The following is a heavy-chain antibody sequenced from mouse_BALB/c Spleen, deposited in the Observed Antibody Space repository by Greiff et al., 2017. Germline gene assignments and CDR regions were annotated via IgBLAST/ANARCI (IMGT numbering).Heavy chain of an antibody. CDR1: GFTFSSYA. Sequence: EVQLVESGGGLVKPGGSLKLSCAASGFTFSSYAMSWVRQSPEKRLEWVAEISSGGSYTYYPDTVTGRFTISRDNAKNTLYLEMSRLRSEDTAIYYCARNYGKYFDYWGQGTTLTVSS. V-gene: IGHV5-9-4*01. D-gene: IGHD2-1*01. J-gene: IGHJ2*01. CDR3: ARNYGKYFDY. CDR2: ISSGGSYT.